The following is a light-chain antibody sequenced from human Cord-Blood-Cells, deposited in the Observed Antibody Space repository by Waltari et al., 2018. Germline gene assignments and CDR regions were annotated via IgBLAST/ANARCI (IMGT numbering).Light chain of an antibody. V-gene: IGKV3-20*01. CDR1: QSVSSSY. CDR2: GAS. Sequence: EIVLTQSPGTLSLSPGERATLSCRASQSVSSSYLAWYQQKPGQAPRLLIYGASSRATGIPDRLRSSGSATDFTITISRLEPEDFAVYYCQQYGSSPKYTFGQGTKLEIK. J-gene: IGKJ2*01. CDR3: QQYGSSPKYT.